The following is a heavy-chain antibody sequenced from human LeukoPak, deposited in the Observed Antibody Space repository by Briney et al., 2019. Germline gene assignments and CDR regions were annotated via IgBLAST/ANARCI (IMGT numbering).Heavy chain of an antibody. CDR1: GFTFSSHA. V-gene: IGHV3-23*01. J-gene: IGHJ4*02. CDR3: AKLIVGARSLFDF. CDR2: ISGSGDST. Sequence: PGGSLRLSCAASGFTFSSHAMSWVRQAPGKGLEWVSTISGSGDSTNYADSVKGRFTISRDNSKNTLYLQMSSLRADDTAMYYCAKLIVGARSLFDFRGQGILVTVFS. D-gene: IGHD1-26*01.